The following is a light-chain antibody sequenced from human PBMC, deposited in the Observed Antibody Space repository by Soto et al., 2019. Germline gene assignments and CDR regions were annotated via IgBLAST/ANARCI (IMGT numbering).Light chain of an antibody. CDR2: WAS. CDR1: QSDLYSSNNKNY. CDR3: QQYYSTPPFT. V-gene: IGKV4-1*01. Sequence: DIVMTQSPDSLAVSLGERATINCKSSQSDLYSSNNKNYLAWYQQKPGQPPKLLIYWASTRESGVPDRFSGSGSGTDFTLTISSLQAEDVAVYYCQQYYSTPPFTFGPGTKVDIK. J-gene: IGKJ3*01.